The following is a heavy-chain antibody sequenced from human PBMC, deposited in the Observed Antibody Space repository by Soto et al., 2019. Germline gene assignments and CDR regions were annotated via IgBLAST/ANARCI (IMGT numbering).Heavy chain of an antibody. CDR2: MNPNSGNT. V-gene: IGHV1-8*01. J-gene: IGHJ6*03. CDR3: ARGRLTRRLPDYYYYMDV. Sequence: XSVKVSCKASGYTFTSYDINLVRQSTGQGLEWMGWMNPNSGNTGYAQKFQGRVTMTRNTSISTAYMELSSLRSEDTDVYYCARGRLTRRLPDYYYYMDVWGKGTTVTVSS. D-gene: IGHD3-3*01. CDR1: GYTFTSYD.